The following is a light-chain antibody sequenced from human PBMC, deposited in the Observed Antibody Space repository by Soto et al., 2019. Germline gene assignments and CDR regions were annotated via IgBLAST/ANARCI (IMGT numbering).Light chain of an antibody. CDR1: QSVTSDY. V-gene: IGKV3-20*01. Sequence: IVFSHSPCTLSLSKGERASLSCRASQSVTSDYLAWYQQKPGQAPRLLIHGASSRATGIPDRFSGSGSGTDFTLTISRLEPEDFAVYYCQQYGGTPPITFGQGTRLEI. CDR2: GAS. CDR3: QQYGGTPPIT. J-gene: IGKJ5*01.